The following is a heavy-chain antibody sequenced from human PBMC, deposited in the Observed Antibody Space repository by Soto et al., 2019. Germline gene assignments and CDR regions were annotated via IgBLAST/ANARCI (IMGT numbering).Heavy chain of an antibody. J-gene: IGHJ6*03. CDR1: GFTFSSYS. Sequence: GGSLRLSCAASGFTFSSYSMNWVRQAPGKGLEWVSYISSSSSTIYYADSVKGRFTISRDNAKNSLYLQMNSLRAEDTAVYYCARAGYYCSGGSCFPASVYYYMDVWGKGTTVTVSS. CDR2: ISSSSSTI. V-gene: IGHV3-48*01. CDR3: ARAGYYCSGGSCFPASVYYYMDV. D-gene: IGHD2-15*01.